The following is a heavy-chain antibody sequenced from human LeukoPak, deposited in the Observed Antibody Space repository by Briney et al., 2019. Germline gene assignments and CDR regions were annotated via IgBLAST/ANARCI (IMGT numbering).Heavy chain of an antibody. CDR2: MNPNSGNT. D-gene: IGHD3-9*01. J-gene: IGHJ4*02. CDR1: GYSFSSYD. CDR3: TTAGERPIRYFDY. V-gene: IGHV1-8*01. Sequence: ASVKVSCKASGYSFSSYDIHWVRQATGQGLAWMGWMNPNSGNTGYAQKFQGRVTMTRNTSINTAYMELSGLIAEDTAVYFCTTAGERPIRYFDYWGQGTLVTVSS.